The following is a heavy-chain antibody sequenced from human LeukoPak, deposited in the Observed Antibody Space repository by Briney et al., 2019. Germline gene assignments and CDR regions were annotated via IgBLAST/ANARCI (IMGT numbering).Heavy chain of an antibody. J-gene: IGHJ3*02. Sequence: SETLSLTCTVSGGSISSYYWSWSRQPPGKGLEWIGHIYYSGSTNYNPSLRSRVTISVDTSKNQFSLKLSSVTAADTALYYCARGRGFDAFDIWGQGTVVTVSS. CDR3: ARGRGFDAFDI. D-gene: IGHD5-12*01. V-gene: IGHV4-59*01. CDR1: GGSISSYY. CDR2: IYYSGST.